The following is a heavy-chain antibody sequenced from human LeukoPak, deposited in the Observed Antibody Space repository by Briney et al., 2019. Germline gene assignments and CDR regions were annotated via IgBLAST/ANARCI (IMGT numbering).Heavy chain of an antibody. CDR3: ARDLAAAGPSREGIPDY. Sequence: PGGSLRLSCAASGFTFSSYSMNWVRQAPGKGLEWVSSISSSSYIYYADSVKGRFTISRDNAKNSLYLQMNSLRAEDTAVYYCARDLAAAGPSREGIPDYWGQGTLVTVSS. CDR1: GFTFSSYS. CDR2: ISSSSYI. V-gene: IGHV3-21*01. D-gene: IGHD6-13*01. J-gene: IGHJ4*02.